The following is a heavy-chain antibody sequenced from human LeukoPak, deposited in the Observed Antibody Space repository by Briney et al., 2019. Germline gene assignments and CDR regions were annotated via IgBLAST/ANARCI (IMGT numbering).Heavy chain of an antibody. Sequence: GGSLRLSCAASGFTFSSYGMHWVRQAPGKGLEWVAVIWYDGSNKYYADSVKGRFTVSRDNSKNTLYLQMSSLRAEDTAVYYCARERYCSSTSCSPIMDVWGQGTTVTVSS. CDR1: GFTFSSYG. J-gene: IGHJ6*02. CDR2: IWYDGSNK. D-gene: IGHD2-2*01. V-gene: IGHV3-33*01. CDR3: ARERYCSSTSCSPIMDV.